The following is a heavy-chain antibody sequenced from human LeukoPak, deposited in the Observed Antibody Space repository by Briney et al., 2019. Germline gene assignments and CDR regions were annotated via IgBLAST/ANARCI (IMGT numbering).Heavy chain of an antibody. CDR3: ARGVIVGASQAGLDY. V-gene: IGHV4-34*01. J-gene: IGHJ4*02. Sequence: SETLSLTCAVYGGSFSGYYWSWIRQPPGKGLEWIGEINHSGSTNYNPSLKSRVTISVDTSKNQFSLKLSSVTAADTAVYYCARGVIVGASQAGLDYWGQETLVTVSS. CDR1: GGSFSGYY. D-gene: IGHD1-26*01. CDR2: INHSGST.